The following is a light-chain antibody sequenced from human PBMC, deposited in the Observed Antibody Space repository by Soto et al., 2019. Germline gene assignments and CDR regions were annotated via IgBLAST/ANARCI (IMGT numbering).Light chain of an antibody. J-gene: IGLJ2*01. CDR3: ETWDINTHVV. V-gene: IGLV4-60*02. CDR1: SGHTTYI. CDR2: LETSGSY. Sequence: QLVLTQSSSGSASLGSSVKLNCTLSSGHTTYIIAWHQQQPGKAPRYLMKLETSGSYNKGSGVPDRFSGSSSGADRYLTISNLQFEDEADYYCETWDINTHVVFGGGTQLTVL.